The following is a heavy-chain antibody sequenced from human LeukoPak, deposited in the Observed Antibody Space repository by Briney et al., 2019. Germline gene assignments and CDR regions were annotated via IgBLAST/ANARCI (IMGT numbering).Heavy chain of an antibody. J-gene: IGHJ3*02. V-gene: IGHV3-48*01. D-gene: IGHD3-3*01. CDR1: GFTFNYFS. CDR3: ARDPVDFWSGYGAFDI. Sequence: GGSLRLSCAASGFTFNYFSMNWVRQAPGKGLEWVSYISSSSSTIYYADSVKGRFTISRDNAKNLLYLQINSLRAEDTAVYYCARDPVDFWSGYGAFDIWGQGTMVTVSS. CDR2: ISSSSSTI.